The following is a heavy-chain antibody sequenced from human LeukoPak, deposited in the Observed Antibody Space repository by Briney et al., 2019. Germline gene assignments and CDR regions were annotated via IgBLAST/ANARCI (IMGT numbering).Heavy chain of an antibody. CDR2: ISWKSGSI. CDR1: GFTFDDYA. Sequence: GGSLRLSCAASGFTFDDYAMHWVRQAPGKGLEWVSGISWKSGSIGYADSVKGRFTISRDNAKNSLYLQMNSLRAEDMALYYCAKDSMATITFLDYWGQGTLVTVSS. CDR3: AKDSMATITFLDY. V-gene: IGHV3-9*03. D-gene: IGHD5-24*01. J-gene: IGHJ4*02.